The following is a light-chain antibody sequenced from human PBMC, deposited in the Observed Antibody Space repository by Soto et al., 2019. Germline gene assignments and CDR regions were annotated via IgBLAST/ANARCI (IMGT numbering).Light chain of an antibody. Sequence: QSALTQPASLSGSPGQSITISCTGTSSDVGAYDYVSWYQQHPVKAPKLMIFDVSTRPSGVSNCFSGSKSGNTASLTISGLQAEDEADYYCSSFTTSNTVVFGGGTKLTVL. CDR1: SSDVGAYDY. V-gene: IGLV2-14*03. CDR3: SSFTTSNTVV. CDR2: DVS. J-gene: IGLJ2*01.